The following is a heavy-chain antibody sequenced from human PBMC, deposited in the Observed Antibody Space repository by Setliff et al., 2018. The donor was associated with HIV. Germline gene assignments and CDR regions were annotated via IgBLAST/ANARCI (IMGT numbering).Heavy chain of an antibody. CDR3: ATKVHCTNGVCLDAFDT. J-gene: IGHJ3*02. CDR1: GYTFTSYY. V-gene: IGHV1-46*01. Sequence: ASVKVSCKASGYTFTSYYLHWVRQAPGQGLEWMGIINPSAGSTSYAQKFQGRVTMTRDTSTSTVYMELNSLRSDDTAVYYCATKVHCTNGVCLDAFDTWGQGTMVTVSS. CDR2: INPSAGST. D-gene: IGHD2-8*01.